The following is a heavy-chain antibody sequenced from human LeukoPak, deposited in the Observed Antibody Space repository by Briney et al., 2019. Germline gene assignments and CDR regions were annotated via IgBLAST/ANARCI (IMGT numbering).Heavy chain of an antibody. Sequence: GASVRVSCKASGYTFSDYYMHWVRQAPGQGLVWMGWINPKSGDTNYAQNFQGKVTMTRDTSIRTAYMEMSSLRYDDTAVYFCARDKASGPGSYYTLDVWGQGTTVTVSS. J-gene: IGHJ6*02. CDR3: ARDKASGPGSYYTLDV. V-gene: IGHV1-2*02. CDR1: GYTFSDYY. CDR2: INPKSGDT. D-gene: IGHD3-10*01.